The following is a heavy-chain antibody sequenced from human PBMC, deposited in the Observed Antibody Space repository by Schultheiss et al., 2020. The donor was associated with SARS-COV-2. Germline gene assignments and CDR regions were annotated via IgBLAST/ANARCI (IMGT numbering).Heavy chain of an antibody. V-gene: IGHV4-59*01. D-gene: IGHD3-22*01. J-gene: IGHJ4*02. CDR1: GGSISSYY. CDR3: ARVYDSSGYHHFDY. Sequence: SETLSLTCNVSGGSISSYYWSWIRQSPGKGLEWIGYIYYSGSTNYNPSLKSRVTISVDTSKNQFSMKLSSVTAADTAVYYCARVYDSSGYHHFDYWGQGTLVTVSS. CDR2: IYYSGST.